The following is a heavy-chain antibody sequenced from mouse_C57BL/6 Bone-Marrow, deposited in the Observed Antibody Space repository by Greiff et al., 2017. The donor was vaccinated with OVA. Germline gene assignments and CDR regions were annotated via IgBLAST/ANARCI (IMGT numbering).Heavy chain of an antibody. CDR2: IDPSDSYT. CDR3: ARGDDYDGAWLAY. V-gene: IGHV1-50*01. J-gene: IGHJ3*01. D-gene: IGHD2-4*01. CDR1: GYTFTSYW. Sequence: QVQLQQPGAELVKPGASVKLSCKASGYTFTSYWMQWVKQRPGQGLEWIGEIDPSDSYTNYNQKFKGKATLTVDTSSSTAYMQLSSLTSEDSAVYYCARGDDYDGAWLAYWGQGTLVTVSA.